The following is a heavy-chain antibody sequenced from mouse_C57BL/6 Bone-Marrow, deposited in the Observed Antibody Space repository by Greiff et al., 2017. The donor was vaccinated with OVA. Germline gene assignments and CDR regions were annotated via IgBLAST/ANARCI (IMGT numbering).Heavy chain of an antibody. D-gene: IGHD1-1*01. CDR3: ARHGDYGSFFDY. J-gene: IGHJ2*01. Sequence: EVQLVESGRDLVKPGGSLKLSCAASGFTFSSYGMSWVRQTPDKRLEWVATISSGGSYTYYPDSVKGRFTISRDNAKNTLYLQMSSLKSEDTAMYYCARHGDYGSFFDYWGQGTTLTVSS. CDR1: GFTFSSYG. CDR2: ISSGGSYT. V-gene: IGHV5-6*01.